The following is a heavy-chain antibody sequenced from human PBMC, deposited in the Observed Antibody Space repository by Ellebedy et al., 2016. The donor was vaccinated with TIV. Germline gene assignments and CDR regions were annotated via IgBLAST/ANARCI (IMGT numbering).Heavy chain of an antibody. V-gene: IGHV4-61*01. CDR1: GGSVSSGSYY. Sequence: SETLSLTXTVSGGSVSSGSYYWSWIRQPPGKGLEWIGYIYYSGSTNYNPFLKSRVTISVDTSKNQFSLKLSSVTAADTAVYYCARTTYYDILTGYYITYYFDYWGQGTLVTVSS. CDR2: IYYSGST. CDR3: ARTTYYDILTGYYITYYFDY. J-gene: IGHJ4*02. D-gene: IGHD3-9*01.